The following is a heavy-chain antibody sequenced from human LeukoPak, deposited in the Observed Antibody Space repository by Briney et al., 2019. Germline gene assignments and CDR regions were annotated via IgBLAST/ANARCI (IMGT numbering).Heavy chain of an antibody. J-gene: IGHJ1*01. CDR1: GFTFSSSA. Sequence: AGGSLRLSCAASGFTFSSSAMSWVRQAPGKGLEWVAVISYDGSNKYYADSVKGRFTISRDNSKNTLYLQMNSLRAEDTAVYYCASSQQWLVFQHWGQGSLVTVSS. D-gene: IGHD6-19*01. CDR3: ASSQQWLVFQH. CDR2: ISYDGSNK. V-gene: IGHV3-30*03.